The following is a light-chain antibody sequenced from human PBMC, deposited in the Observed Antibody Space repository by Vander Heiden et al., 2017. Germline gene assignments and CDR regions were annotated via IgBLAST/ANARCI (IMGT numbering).Light chain of an antibody. Sequence: DIQMMQSPSTLSASVGDTVTITCRAGQSVGFWLAWYQQKPGKAPNLLIYKASSLESGVPSRFSGKGSGTEFTLTISSLQPDDFATYYCQKYNSYPWTFGPGTKLEIK. J-gene: IGKJ1*01. CDR1: QSVGFW. CDR3: QKYNSYPWT. V-gene: IGKV1-5*03. CDR2: KAS.